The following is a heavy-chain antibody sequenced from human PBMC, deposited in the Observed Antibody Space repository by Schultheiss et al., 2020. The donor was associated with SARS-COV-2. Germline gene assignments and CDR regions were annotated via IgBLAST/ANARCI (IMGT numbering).Heavy chain of an antibody. D-gene: IGHD5-18*01. CDR2: INPNSGGT. Sequence: ASVKVSCKASGGTFSSYTISWVRQAPGQGLEWMGWINPNSGGTNYAQKLQGRVTMTTDTSTSTAYMELRSLRSDDTAVYYCARDSIPHVDTAAFDIWGQGTMVTVSS. J-gene: IGHJ3*02. CDR1: GGTFSSYT. V-gene: IGHV1-18*01. CDR3: ARDSIPHVDTAAFDI.